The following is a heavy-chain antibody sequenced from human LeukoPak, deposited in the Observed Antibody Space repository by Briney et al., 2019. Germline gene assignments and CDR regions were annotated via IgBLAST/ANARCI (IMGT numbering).Heavy chain of an antibody. V-gene: IGHV3-53*01. CDR2: IYSGGST. D-gene: IGHD3-9*01. J-gene: IGHJ3*02. CDR3: ARSSHYDILTGYSEEDAFDI. Sequence: GGSLRLACAASGFTVSSNYMSWVRQAPGKGLEWVSVIYSGGSTDYADSVKGRFTISRDTSKNTLYLQMNSLRVEDTAVYYCARSSHYDILTGYSEEDAFDIWGQGTMVTVSS. CDR1: GFTVSSNY.